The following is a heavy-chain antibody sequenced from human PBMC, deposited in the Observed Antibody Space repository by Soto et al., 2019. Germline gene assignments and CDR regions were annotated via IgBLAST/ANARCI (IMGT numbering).Heavy chain of an antibody. V-gene: IGHV3-21*06. CDR2: ISSGSAYI. J-gene: IGHJ5*02. CDR1: TFNSYS. CDR3: TRDQGGSYDSWFDP. D-gene: IGHD1-26*01. Sequence: DVQLVESGGGLVKPGGSLRLSCTFTFNSYSLNWVRQAPGKGLEWVSSISSGSAYIKYADSGKGRFTISRDNANNVLFLQMSSVRDDDSAVYYCTRDQGGSYDSWFDPWGQGTLVTVSS.